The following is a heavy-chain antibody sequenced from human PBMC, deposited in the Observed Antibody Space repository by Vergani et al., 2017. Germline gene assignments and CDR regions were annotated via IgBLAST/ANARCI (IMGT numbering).Heavy chain of an antibody. CDR2: SYHSGST. CDR1: GGPISSSNW. V-gene: IGHV4-4*02. J-gene: IGHJ3*02. D-gene: IGHD3-22*01. Sequence: QVQLQESGPGLVKPSGTLSLTCAVSGGPISSSNWWSWVRQPPVKGLEWIGESYHSGSTNYNPSLKSRVTISVDKSKNQFSLKLSSVTAADTAVYYVARGGYYYDSSGYPTRAFDIWGQGTMVTVSS. CDR3: ARGGYYYDSSGYPTRAFDI.